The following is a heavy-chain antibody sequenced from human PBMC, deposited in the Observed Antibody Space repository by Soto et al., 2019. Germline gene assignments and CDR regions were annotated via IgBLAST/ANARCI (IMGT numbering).Heavy chain of an antibody. D-gene: IGHD3-22*01. CDR1: GFTFSSYG. CDR3: VGGYYFGDY. Sequence: QVQLVESGGGVVQPGRSLRLSCAASGFTFSSYGMHWVRQAPGKGLQWVAVISYDGSNKYYADSVKGRFTISRDNSKNTLYLQMNSPRAEDTAVYYCVGGYYFGDYWGQGTLVTVSS. J-gene: IGHJ4*02. V-gene: IGHV3-30*03. CDR2: ISYDGSNK.